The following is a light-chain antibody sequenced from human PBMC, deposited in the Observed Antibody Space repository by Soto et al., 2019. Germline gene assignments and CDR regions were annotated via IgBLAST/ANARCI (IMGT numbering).Light chain of an antibody. V-gene: IGKV3-20*01. CDR3: QQYGSSPPT. CDR1: QSVDIS. CDR2: GAS. Sequence: PGERVTLSCRASQSVDISLAWYQQKPGQGPRLLIYGASSRATGTPDRFSGSGSGTDFTLTINRLEPEDFALYYCQQYGSSPPTFGQGTKVDI. J-gene: IGKJ1*01.